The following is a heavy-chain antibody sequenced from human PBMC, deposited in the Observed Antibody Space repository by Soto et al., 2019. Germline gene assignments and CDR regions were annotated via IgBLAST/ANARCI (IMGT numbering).Heavy chain of an antibody. CDR2: IYHSGST. Sequence: SETLSLTCAVSDYSISSGYYWGWIRQPPGKGLEWIGSIYHSGSTYYNPSLKSRVTISVDTSKNQFSLKLSSVTAADTAVYYCARAPSRYSGSYLGPRGYFDYWGQGTLVTVSS. CDR1: DYSISSGYY. D-gene: IGHD1-26*01. J-gene: IGHJ4*02. V-gene: IGHV4-38-2*01. CDR3: ARAPSRYSGSYLGPRGYFDY.